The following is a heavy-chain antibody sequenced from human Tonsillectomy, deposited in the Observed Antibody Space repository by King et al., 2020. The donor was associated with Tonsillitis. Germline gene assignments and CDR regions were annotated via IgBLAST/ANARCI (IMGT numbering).Heavy chain of an antibody. J-gene: IGHJ3*02. CDR3: ARDAVAAGGAFDI. Sequence: QLVQSGAEVKKPGSSVKVSCKASGGTFSKYAVNWVRQAPGQVLEWMGGIIPFFDSPNYAQKFQDRVTITADESTSTVYRDLSSLRSEDTAVYYCARDAVAAGGAFDIWGQGTLVSVSS. D-gene: IGHD3-10*01. CDR2: IIPFFDSP. CDR1: GGTFSKYA. V-gene: IGHV1-69*12.